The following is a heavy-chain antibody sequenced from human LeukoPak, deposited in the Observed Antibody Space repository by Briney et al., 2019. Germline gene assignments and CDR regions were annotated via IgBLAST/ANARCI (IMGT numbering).Heavy chain of an antibody. D-gene: IGHD3-22*01. V-gene: IGHV1-18*01. Sequence: ASVRISCKASGYTCTSYSISWVRQAPGQGLEWMGWISAYNGNTNYAQKLQGRVTMTTDTSTSTVYMELRSLRSDDTAVYYCAREWYYYDSSGYEGLDYWGQGTLVTVSS. J-gene: IGHJ4*02. CDR2: ISAYNGNT. CDR1: GYTCTSYS. CDR3: AREWYYYDSSGYEGLDY.